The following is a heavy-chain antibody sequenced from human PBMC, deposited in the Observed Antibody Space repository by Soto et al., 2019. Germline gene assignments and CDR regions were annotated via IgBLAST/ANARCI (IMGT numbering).Heavy chain of an antibody. CDR2: ISSSGSTI. CDR3: AREGSRPSDYSSDY. CDR1: GFSFSDHY. D-gene: IGHD6-13*01. J-gene: IGHJ4*02. V-gene: IGHV3-11*01. Sequence: QVQLVESGGGLVKPGGSLRLSCAASGFSFSDHYMTWIRQAPGKGLEWVSYISSSGSTIYYADSVKGRFTISRDNSKNSLSLQMNSLRAEDTAVYYCAREGSRPSDYSSDYWSQGTLVTVSS.